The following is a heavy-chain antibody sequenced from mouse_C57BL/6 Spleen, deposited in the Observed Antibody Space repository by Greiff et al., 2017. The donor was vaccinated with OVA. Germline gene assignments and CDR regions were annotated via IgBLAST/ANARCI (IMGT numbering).Heavy chain of an antibody. D-gene: IGHD3-2*02. J-gene: IGHJ2*01. CDR2: IDPSDSYT. Sequence: QVQLQQPGAELVMPGASVKLSCKASGYTFTSYWMHWVKQRPGQGLEWIGEIDPSDSYTNYNQKFKGKSTLTVDKSSSTAYMQLSSLTSEDSAVYYCARGRDSSGYLDYWGQGTTLTVSS. V-gene: IGHV1-69*01. CDR3: ARGRDSSGYLDY. CDR1: GYTFTSYW.